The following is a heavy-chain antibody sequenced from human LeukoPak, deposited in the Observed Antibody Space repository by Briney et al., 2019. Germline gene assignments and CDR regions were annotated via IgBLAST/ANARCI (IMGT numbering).Heavy chain of an antibody. V-gene: IGHV3-30*18. Sequence: GGSLRLSCAASGFTFSSYGMHWVRQAPGKGLEWVAVISYDGSNKYYADSVKGQFTISRDNSKNTLYLQMNSLRAEDTAVYYCTKGAAYDILTALLWGQGTLVTVSS. D-gene: IGHD3-9*01. CDR1: GFTFSSYG. CDR3: TKGAAYDILTALL. J-gene: IGHJ4*02. CDR2: ISYDGSNK.